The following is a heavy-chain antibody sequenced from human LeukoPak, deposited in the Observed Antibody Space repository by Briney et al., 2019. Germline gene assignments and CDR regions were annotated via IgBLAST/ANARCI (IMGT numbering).Heavy chain of an antibody. V-gene: IGHV3-48*04. CDR1: GFPFIEYS. CDR2: IGISSGNT. CDR3: ARDHNYAFDN. J-gene: IGHJ4*02. D-gene: IGHD5-18*01. Sequence: GESLRLSCTASGFPFIEYSMNWVRQAPGKGLEWISYIGISSGNTKYADSVKGRFTISADNAKNSLYLQMNSLRVEDTAVYYCARDHNYAFDNWGQGTLVSVSS.